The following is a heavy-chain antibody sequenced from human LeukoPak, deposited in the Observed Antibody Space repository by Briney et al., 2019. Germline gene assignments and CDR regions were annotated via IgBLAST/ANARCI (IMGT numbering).Heavy chain of an antibody. D-gene: IGHD3-22*01. CDR2: ISAYNGNT. V-gene: IGHV1-18*01. J-gene: IGHJ6*02. CDR1: GYTFTSYG. CDR3: ARDVTYYDTPIPYYYYGMDV. Sequence: ASVKVSCKASGYTFTSYGISWVRQAPGQGLEWMGWISAYNGNTNYAQKLQGRVTMTTDTSTSTAYMELRSLRPDDTAVYYCARDVTYYDTPIPYYYYGMDVWGQGTTVTVSS.